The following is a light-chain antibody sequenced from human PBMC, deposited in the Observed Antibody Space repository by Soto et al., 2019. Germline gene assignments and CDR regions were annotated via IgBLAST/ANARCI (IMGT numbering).Light chain of an antibody. Sequence: EIVLTQSPGTLSLSQGERATLSCRVSQSVSSSYLAWYQQKPGQAPRLLIYGASSRATGIPDRFSGSGSGTDFTLTISRLEPEDFAVYYCQQYGSSRTFGQGTKVDIK. J-gene: IGKJ1*01. CDR3: QQYGSSRT. CDR1: QSVSSSY. CDR2: GAS. V-gene: IGKV3-20*01.